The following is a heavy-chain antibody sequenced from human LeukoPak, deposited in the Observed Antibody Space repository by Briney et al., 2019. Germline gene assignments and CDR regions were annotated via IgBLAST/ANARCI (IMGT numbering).Heavy chain of an antibody. V-gene: IGHV4-39*07. Sequence: SETLSLTCTVSGGSISSSSYYWVWIREPPGKGLEWIGSIYYSGSTYYNPSLKSRVTISVDTSKNQFSLKLSSVTAADTAIYYCARQNGDYLWYLDYWGQGTLVTVSS. D-gene: IGHD4-17*01. J-gene: IGHJ4*02. CDR1: GGSISSSSYY. CDR2: IYYSGST. CDR3: ARQNGDYLWYLDY.